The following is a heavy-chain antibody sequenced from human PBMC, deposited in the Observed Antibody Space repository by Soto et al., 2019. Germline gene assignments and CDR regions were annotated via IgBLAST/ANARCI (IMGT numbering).Heavy chain of an antibody. CDR1: GFSFKTSGDTYSNYA. D-gene: IGHD2-15*01. J-gene: IGHJ4*02. Sequence: QVQLVQSGAEVKKPGASVKVSCRASGFSFKTSGDTYSNYAISWVRQAPGQGLEWLGWISAYNGNTQFAQKVQGRVTMTTDTSTNPAYMALTSLTCDDTAVYYCARGCFVVVAAQRTVTADPYQFDYWGQGTLVTVSS. CDR3: ARGCFVVVAAQRTVTADPYQFDY. V-gene: IGHV1-18*01. CDR2: ISAYNGNT.